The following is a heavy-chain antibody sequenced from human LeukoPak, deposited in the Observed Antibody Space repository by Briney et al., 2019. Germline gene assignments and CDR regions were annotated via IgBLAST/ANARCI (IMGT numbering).Heavy chain of an antibody. J-gene: IGHJ4*02. Sequence: SETLSLTCTVSGVSISSSSYYWGWIRQPPGKGLEWIGSIYYSGSTYYNPSLKSRVTISVDTSKNQFSLKLSSVTAADTAVYYCARHPPYYYDSSGYAFDYWGQGTLVTVSS. CDR2: IYYSGST. V-gene: IGHV4-39*01. D-gene: IGHD3-22*01. CDR3: ARHPPYYYDSSGYAFDY. CDR1: GVSISSSSYY.